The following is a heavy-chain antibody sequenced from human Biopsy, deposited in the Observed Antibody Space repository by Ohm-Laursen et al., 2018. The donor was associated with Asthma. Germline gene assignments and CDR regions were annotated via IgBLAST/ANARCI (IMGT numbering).Heavy chain of an antibody. D-gene: IGHD3-22*01. CDR1: GGSFSNCA. J-gene: IGHJ4*02. V-gene: IGHV1-69*04. CDR3: ARSYDTDSYPVLVLDY. CDR2: ILTKFDIT. Sequence: SVKVSCNAYGGSFSNCAFSWARQAPGHGLEWMGTILTKFDITSYAEKFQGRVTITADTSTSTTYMELSRLRSEDTAVYYCARSYDTDSYPVLVLDYWGQGTLVTVSS.